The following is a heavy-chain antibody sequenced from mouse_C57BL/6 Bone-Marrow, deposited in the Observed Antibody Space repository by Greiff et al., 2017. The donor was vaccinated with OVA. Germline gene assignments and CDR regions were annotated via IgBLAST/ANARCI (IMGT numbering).Heavy chain of an antibody. V-gene: IGHV1-19*01. J-gene: IGHJ2*01. CDR2: INPYNGGT. CDR1: GYTFTDYY. CDR3: ARDYGSSLDY. D-gene: IGHD1-1*01. Sequence: VQLQQSGPVLVKPGASVKMSCKASGYTFTDYYMNWVKQSHGKSLEWIGVINPYNGGTSYNQKFKGKATLTVDKSSSTAYMELNSLTSEDSAVYYCARDYGSSLDYWGQGTTLTVSS.